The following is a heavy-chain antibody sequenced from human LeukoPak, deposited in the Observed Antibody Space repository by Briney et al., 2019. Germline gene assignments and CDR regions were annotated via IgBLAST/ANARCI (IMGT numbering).Heavy chain of an antibody. Sequence: GESLKISCKGSGYSFTSYWIGWVRQMPGKGLEWMGIIYPGDSDPRYSPSFQGQVTISADKSISTAYLQWTSLKASDTAMYYCARHEYSSGWTADYWGQGTLVTVSS. D-gene: IGHD6-19*01. CDR3: ARHEYSSGWTADY. J-gene: IGHJ4*02. CDR1: GYSFTSYW. CDR2: IYPGDSDP. V-gene: IGHV5-51*01.